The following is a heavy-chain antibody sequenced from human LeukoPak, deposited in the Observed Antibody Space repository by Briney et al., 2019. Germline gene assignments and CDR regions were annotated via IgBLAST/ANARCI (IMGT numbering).Heavy chain of an antibody. CDR1: VGSFSGYY. CDR2: INHSGST. Sequence: PSETLSLTCTVYVGSFSGYYWSWIRQPPGKGLERIGEINHSGSTNYNPSLKSRVTISVDTSKNQFSLKLSSVTAADTAVYYCARGDYGDYWFDPWGQGTLVTVSS. V-gene: IGHV4-34*01. CDR3: ARGDYGDYWFDP. J-gene: IGHJ5*02. D-gene: IGHD4-17*01.